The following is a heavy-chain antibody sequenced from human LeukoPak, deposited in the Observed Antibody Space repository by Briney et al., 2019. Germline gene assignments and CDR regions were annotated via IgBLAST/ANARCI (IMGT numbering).Heavy chain of an antibody. V-gene: IGHV3-7*05. CDR3: AGDTSGWHPLDY. CDR1: GFTLSSYW. J-gene: IGHJ4*02. D-gene: IGHD6-19*01. CDR2: IKQDGSEK. Sequence: GGSLTLSCTASGFTLSSYWMSWVRQAPGKGLEWVANIKQDGSEKYYVDSVKGRFTISRDNAKNSLYLQMNSLRAEDTAVYYCAGDTSGWHPLDYWGQGTLVTVSS.